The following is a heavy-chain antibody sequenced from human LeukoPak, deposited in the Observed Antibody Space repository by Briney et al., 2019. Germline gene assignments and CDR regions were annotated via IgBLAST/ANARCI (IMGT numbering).Heavy chain of an antibody. CDR3: ASYSGSYQDY. D-gene: IGHD1-26*01. V-gene: IGHV4-61*02. CDR1: GGSISSGSYY. CDR2: IYTSGST. Sequence: SETLSLTCTVSGGSISSGSYYWSWIRQPAGKGLEWIGRIYTSGSTNYNPSLKSRVAISVDTSKNQFSLKLSSVTAADTAVYYCASYSGSYQDYWGQGTLVTVSS. J-gene: IGHJ4*02.